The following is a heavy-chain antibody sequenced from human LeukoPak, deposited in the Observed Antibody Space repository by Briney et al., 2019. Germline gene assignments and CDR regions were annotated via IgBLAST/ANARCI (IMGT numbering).Heavy chain of an antibody. CDR3: ARGSRDMADY. J-gene: IGHJ4*02. D-gene: IGHD5-24*01. CDR2: INPGNGNT. V-gene: IGHV1-3*01. CDR1: GYTFTSFA. Sequence: ASVKVSCKASGYTFTSFAMHWVRQAPGQRLEWMGWINPGNGNTKYSQKFQGRVTMTRDTSTSTVYMELSSLRSEDTAVYYCARGSRDMADYWGQGTLVTVSS.